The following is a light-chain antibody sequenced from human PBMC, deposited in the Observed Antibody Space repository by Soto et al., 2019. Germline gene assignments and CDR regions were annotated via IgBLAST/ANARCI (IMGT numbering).Light chain of an antibody. V-gene: IGLV2-14*01. CDR1: SDDVGGYNY. CDR3: SSYTSSSTLV. Sequence: QSVLTQHASVSGSPGQSVTISCTGTSDDVGGYNYVSWYRHHPGKAPQLMIYEVSKRPSGVPNRLSDSRSDNTASLTISGLQAEDEADYYRSSYTSSSTLVFGTGTKVT. CDR2: EVS. J-gene: IGLJ1*01.